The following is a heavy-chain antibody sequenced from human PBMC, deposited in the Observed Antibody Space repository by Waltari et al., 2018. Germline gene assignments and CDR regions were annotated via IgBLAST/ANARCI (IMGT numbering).Heavy chain of an antibody. Sequence: QVQLLQSGAEGTQPGASVKVSCQASAYTFTGYFMPWGRQAPGQGLEWMGRINPSSGDTNYAQKFQGRVTMTRDTSISAAYMELSRLTSDDTAIYYCAMILVVPAVPTDDYWGQGTLVTVSS. V-gene: IGHV1-2*06. D-gene: IGHD2-2*01. CDR2: INPSSGDT. J-gene: IGHJ4*02. CDR3: AMILVVPAVPTDDY. CDR1: AYTFTGYF.